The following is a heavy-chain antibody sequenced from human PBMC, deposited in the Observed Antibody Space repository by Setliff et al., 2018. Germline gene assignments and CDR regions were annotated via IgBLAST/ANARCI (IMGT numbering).Heavy chain of an antibody. J-gene: IGHJ4*02. Sequence: PSETLSLTCTVSGGSISSYYWSWIRQPPGKGLEWIGYIYYSGSTNYYPSLKSRVTISVDTSKNQFSLKLSSVTAADTAVYYCARGLGGYSYATDYWGQGTLVTVSS. CDR3: ARGLGGYSYATDY. V-gene: IGHV4-59*01. D-gene: IGHD5-18*01. CDR2: IYYSGST. CDR1: GGSISSYY.